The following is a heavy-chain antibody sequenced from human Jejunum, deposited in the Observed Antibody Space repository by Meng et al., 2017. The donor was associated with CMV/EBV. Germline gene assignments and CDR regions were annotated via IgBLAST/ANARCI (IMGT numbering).Heavy chain of an antibody. CDR2: ISYDGSNK. J-gene: IGHJ4*02. CDR1: GLTFSSYA. CDR3: ARDWSGSYLNGPFDY. D-gene: IGHD1-26*01. V-gene: IGHV3-30*04. Sequence: SGLTFSSYAMHWIRQAPGKGLEWVAVISYDGSNKYYADSVKGRFTISRDNSKNTLYLQMNSLRAEDTAVYYCARDWSGSYLNGPFDYWGQGTLVTVSS.